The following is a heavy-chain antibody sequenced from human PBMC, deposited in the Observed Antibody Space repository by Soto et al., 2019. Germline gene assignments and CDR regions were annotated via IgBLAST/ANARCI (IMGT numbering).Heavy chain of an antibody. J-gene: IGHJ4*02. CDR1: GFTFSSYS. CDR2: ITSSGTTV. D-gene: IGHD6-13*01. CDR3: ARGSSNWAYYFDF. V-gene: IGHV3-48*02. Sequence: EVHLVESGGGLVQPGGSLRLSCAASGFTFSSYSLNWVRQAPGKGLEWVSYITSSGTTVYYADSVRGRFTISRDNAKNSLYVQMNSVRDGDAAVYYCARGSSNWAYYFDFWGQGTLVTVSS.